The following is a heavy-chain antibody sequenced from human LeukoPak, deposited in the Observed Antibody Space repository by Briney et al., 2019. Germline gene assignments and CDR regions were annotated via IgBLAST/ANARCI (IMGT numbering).Heavy chain of an antibody. J-gene: IGHJ4*02. CDR2: IRSKANSYAT. V-gene: IGHV3-73*01. Sequence: GGSLRLSCAASGFTFSGSAIHWVRQASGKGLEWVGRIRSKANSYATAYAASVKGRFTISRDDSKNTAYLQMNSLKTEDTAVYYCARHLVQTYGYDYWGQGTLVTVSS. CDR3: ARHLVQTYGYDY. D-gene: IGHD4-17*01. CDR1: GFTFSGSA.